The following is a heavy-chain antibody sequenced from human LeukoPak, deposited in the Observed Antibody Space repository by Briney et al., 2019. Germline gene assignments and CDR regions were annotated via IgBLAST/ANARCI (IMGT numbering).Heavy chain of an antibody. CDR3: ARRNIAARLMDY. J-gene: IGHJ4*02. V-gene: IGHV1-18*04. CDR2: ISAYNGNT. D-gene: IGHD6-6*01. CDR1: GYTFTSYY. Sequence: EASVKVSCKASGYTFTSYYMHWVRQAPGQAPGQGLEWMGWISAYNGNTNYAQKLQGRVTMTTDTSTSTAYMELRSLRSDDTAVYYCARRNIAARLMDYWGQGTLVTVSS.